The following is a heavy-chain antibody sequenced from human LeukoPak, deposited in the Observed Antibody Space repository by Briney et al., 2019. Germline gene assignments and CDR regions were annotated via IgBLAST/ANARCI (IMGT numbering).Heavy chain of an antibody. J-gene: IGHJ5*02. CDR1: GYTFTSYY. CDR3: ARDMWQQFDWFDP. CDR2: INPNTGDT. D-gene: IGHD6-13*01. V-gene: IGHV1-2*02. Sequence: ASVKVSCKASGYTFTSYYMHWVRQAPGQGLEWMGWINPNTGDTNSAERFQGRVTMTRDSSISTAYLELSRLTSDDTAVYYCARDMWQQFDWFDPWGQGTLVTVSS.